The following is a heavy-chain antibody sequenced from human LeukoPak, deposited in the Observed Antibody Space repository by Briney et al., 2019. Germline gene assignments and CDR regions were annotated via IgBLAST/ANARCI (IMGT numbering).Heavy chain of an antibody. Sequence: GGSLRLSCAASEFSFSSHSMNWVRQAPGKGLEWVSTINSSGDYTCYADSVKGRFTISRDNAKNSLYLQMNSLRAEDTAVYYCARGMTDYYYYGMDVWGQGTTVTVSS. CDR1: EFSFSSHS. CDR3: ARGMTDYYYYGMDV. V-gene: IGHV3-21*01. D-gene: IGHD2-8*01. CDR2: INSSGDYT. J-gene: IGHJ6*02.